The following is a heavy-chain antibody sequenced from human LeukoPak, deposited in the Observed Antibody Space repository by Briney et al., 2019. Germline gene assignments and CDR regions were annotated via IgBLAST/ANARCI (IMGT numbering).Heavy chain of an antibody. V-gene: IGHV3-7*01. CDR3: ARDSAAYGFGESYDY. Sequence: PGGSLRLSCAASGFTFSSYWMSWVRQAPGKGLEWVANIKQDGSEKYYVDSVKGRFTISRDNAKNSLCLQMNSLRAEDTAVYYCARDSAAYGFGESYDYWGQGTLVTVSS. J-gene: IGHJ4*02. D-gene: IGHD3-10*01. CDR2: IKQDGSEK. CDR1: GFTFSSYW.